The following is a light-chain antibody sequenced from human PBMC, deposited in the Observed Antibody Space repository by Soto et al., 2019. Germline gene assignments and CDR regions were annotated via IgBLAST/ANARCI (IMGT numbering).Light chain of an antibody. CDR3: QQRSNWPPG. Sequence: EIVLTQSPATLSLSPGDRATLSCRASQSVSAYLAWYQQRPGQGPRLLIYDVSVRATGIPARFTGSGSGTDFTLTISSLEPEDFAIYYCQQRSNWPPGFGGGTKVEIK. CDR2: DVS. J-gene: IGKJ4*01. CDR1: QSVSAY. V-gene: IGKV3-11*01.